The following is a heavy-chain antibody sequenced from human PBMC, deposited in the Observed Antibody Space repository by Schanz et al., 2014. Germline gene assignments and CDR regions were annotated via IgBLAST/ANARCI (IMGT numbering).Heavy chain of an antibody. D-gene: IGHD3-9*01. J-gene: IGHJ5*02. CDR3: AKAADWPVTRFDP. Sequence: EVQLLESGGGLVQPGGSLRLSCAASGFTFRGYAMSWVRQAPGRGLEWVSIISGSGGNTYYADAVRGRFTISRDNAENTLFLQMNSLRAEDTAVYYCAKAADWPVTRFDPWGQGTLVTVSS. CDR2: ISGSGGNT. V-gene: IGHV3-23*01. CDR1: GFTFRGYA.